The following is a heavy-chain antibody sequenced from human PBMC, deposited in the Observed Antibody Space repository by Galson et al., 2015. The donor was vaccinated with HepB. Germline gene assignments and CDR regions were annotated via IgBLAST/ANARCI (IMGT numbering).Heavy chain of an antibody. CDR1: GFTFNTFW. J-gene: IGHJ1*01. CDR2: IKPDGSET. V-gene: IGHV3-7*03. D-gene: IGHD3-10*01. Sequence: SLRLSCAASGFTFNTFWMTWVRQAPRKGLEWVANIKPDGSETFYVDSVKGRFTISRDNAKNSLYLRMDSLRAEDSAVYYGARVPIRGIWNFQQWGQGTLVTVSS. CDR3: ARVPIRGIWNFQQ.